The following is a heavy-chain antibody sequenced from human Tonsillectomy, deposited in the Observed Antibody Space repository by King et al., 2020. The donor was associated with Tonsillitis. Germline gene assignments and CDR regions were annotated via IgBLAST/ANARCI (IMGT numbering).Heavy chain of an antibody. CDR2: IYHSGST. D-gene: IGHD3-16*01. CDR3: ARQMGQSQNGAGEAFDI. Sequence: VQLQESGPGLVKPSQTLSLTCTVSGASITRGGYYWNWIRQSPGKGLEWIGNIYHSGSTYKNPSLKSRLSMSVDTTENQFSLNLESVTAADTAVYYCARQMGQSQNGAGEAFDIWGQGTVVIVSS. CDR1: GASITRGGYY. V-gene: IGHV4-31*03. J-gene: IGHJ3*02.